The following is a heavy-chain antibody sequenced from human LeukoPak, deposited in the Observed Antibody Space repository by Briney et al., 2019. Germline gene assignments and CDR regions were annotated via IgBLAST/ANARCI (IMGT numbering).Heavy chain of an antibody. CDR3: ARQYLGSYFGWFDP. Sequence: KASETLSLTCIVSGGSISSYYWSWIRQPPGKGLEWIGEINHSGSTNYNPSLKSRVTISVDTSKNQFSLKLSSVTAADTAVYYCARQYLGSYFGWFDPWGQGTLVTVSS. CDR2: INHSGST. D-gene: IGHD1-26*01. V-gene: IGHV4-34*01. J-gene: IGHJ5*02. CDR1: GGSISSYY.